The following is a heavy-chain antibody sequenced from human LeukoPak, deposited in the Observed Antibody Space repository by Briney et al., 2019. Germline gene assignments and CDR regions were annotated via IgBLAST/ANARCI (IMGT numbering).Heavy chain of an antibody. CDR1: GYTFNTYG. CDR2: ISAYNGKT. J-gene: IGHJ5*02. V-gene: IGHV1-18*04. Sequence: AASVKVSCKASGYTFNTYGINWVRQAPGQGLEWMGWISAYNGKTNYAQNFQGRITLTTDTSTSTAYMDLTSLRFDDTAVYYCARDGRQWVPLNWFDPWGQGTLVIVSS. CDR3: ARDGRQWVPLNWFDP. D-gene: IGHD6-19*01.